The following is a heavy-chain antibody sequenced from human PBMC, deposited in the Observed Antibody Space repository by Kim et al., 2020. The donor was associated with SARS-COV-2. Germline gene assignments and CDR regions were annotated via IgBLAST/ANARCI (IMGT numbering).Heavy chain of an antibody. V-gene: IGHV4-59*08. J-gene: IGHJ6*02. CDR1: GGSISSYY. CDR2: IYYSGST. CDR3: ARLPVYHYYGMDV. Sequence: SETLSLTCTVSGGSISSYYWSWIRQPPGKGLEWIGYIYYSGSTNYNPSLKSRVTISVDTSKNQFSLKLSSVTAADTAVYYCARLPVYHYYGMDVWGQGTTVTVSS.